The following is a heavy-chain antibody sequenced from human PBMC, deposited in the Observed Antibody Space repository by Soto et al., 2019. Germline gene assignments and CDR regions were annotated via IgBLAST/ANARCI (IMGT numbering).Heavy chain of an antibody. CDR3: ATDDGWALQI. Sequence: EVQLVASGGVLVKPGESLRLSCAGSGLSFSDVKMTWVRQIPGKGLEWVGRIQTKTGGGTADYRADVRGRFTLARDDSKNTLYLQLNSLKPEHTAVYYGATDDGWALQIWGQGTTLTVSS. CDR1: GLSFSDVK. CDR2: IQTKTGGGTA. D-gene: IGHD6-19*01. J-gene: IGHJ3*02. V-gene: IGHV3-15*01.